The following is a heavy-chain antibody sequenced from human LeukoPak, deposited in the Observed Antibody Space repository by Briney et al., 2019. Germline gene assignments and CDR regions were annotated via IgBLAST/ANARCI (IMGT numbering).Heavy chain of an antibody. V-gene: IGHV3-23*01. D-gene: IGHD3-10*01. CDR2: ISGSGGST. Sequence: PGGSLRLSCAASGFTFSSYAMSWVRQAPGKGLEWVSAISGSGGSTYYADSVKGRFTNSRDNSKNTLYLQMNSLRAEDTAVYYCATTPLWFGELPDDYWGQGTLVTVSS. CDR1: GFTFSSYA. CDR3: ATTPLWFGELPDDY. J-gene: IGHJ4*02.